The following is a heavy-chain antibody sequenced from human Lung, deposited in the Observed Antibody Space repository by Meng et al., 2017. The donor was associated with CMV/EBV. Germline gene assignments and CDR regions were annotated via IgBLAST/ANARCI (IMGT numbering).Heavy chain of an antibody. Sequence: GESXKISCTASGFTFSTYDFHWVRQPTGKGLEWVSSIGTVGDTYSIDSVKGRFIISREDAKNSVYLQMNGLRDGDTGLYYCARARSPTHFDYWGQGSLVTVSS. CDR2: IGTVGDT. V-gene: IGHV3-13*01. CDR3: ARARSPTHFDY. CDR1: GFTFSTYD. J-gene: IGHJ4*02.